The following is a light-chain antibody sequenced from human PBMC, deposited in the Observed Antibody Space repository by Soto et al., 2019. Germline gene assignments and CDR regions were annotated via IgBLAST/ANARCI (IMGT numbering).Light chain of an antibody. J-gene: IGKJ1*01. CDR2: DST. Sequence: VLTPSPATLSLSPGERATLSCSASQSIHTSLAWYQQKSGKPPRLVIYDSTLRANGVPDRFGGSRSGTEFTLTISNLQAEDSAVYHGHQYSNTFRTFGQGTKVDIK. CDR3: HQYSNTFRT. V-gene: IGKV3-11*01. CDR1: QSIHTS.